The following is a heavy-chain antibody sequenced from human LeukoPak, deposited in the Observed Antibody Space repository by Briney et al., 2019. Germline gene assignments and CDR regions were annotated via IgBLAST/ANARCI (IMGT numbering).Heavy chain of an antibody. CDR1: GFTFSSYG. CDR2: IWYDGSNK. CDR3: ARDGCSSTGCYDYYYYGMDV. V-gene: IGHV3-33*01. J-gene: IGHJ6*04. Sequence: GGSLRLSCAASGFTFSSYGMQWVRQAPGKGLEWVAVIWYDGSNKYYADSVKGRFTISRDNSKNTLYLQMNSLRAEDTAVYYCARDGCSSTGCYDYYYYGMDVWGKGTTVTVSS. D-gene: IGHD2-2*01.